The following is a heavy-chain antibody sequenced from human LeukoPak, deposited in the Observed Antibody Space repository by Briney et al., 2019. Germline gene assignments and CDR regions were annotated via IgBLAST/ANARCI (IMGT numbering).Heavy chain of an antibody. CDR2: ISSRGSTI. CDR3: ARGLGRGVNNDAFDI. CDR1: GFTFSSYE. J-gene: IGHJ3*02. V-gene: IGHV3-48*03. D-gene: IGHD3-10*01. Sequence: GGSLRLSCAASGFTFSSYEMNWVRQAPGKGLEWVSYISSRGSTIYYVDSVKGRFTISRDNAKNSLYLQMNSLRAEDTAVYYCARGLGRGVNNDAFDIWGQGTMITVSS.